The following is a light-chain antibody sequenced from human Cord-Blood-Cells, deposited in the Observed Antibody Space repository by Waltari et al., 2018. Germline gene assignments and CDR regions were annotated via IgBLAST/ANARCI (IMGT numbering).Light chain of an antibody. CDR1: QSISSY. V-gene: IGKV1-39*01. J-gene: IGKJ2*01. Sequence: IQMTHSPSSLSASVRDRVTITCRASQSISSYLNWYQQKPGKAPKLLIYAASSLQSGVPSRFSGSGSGTDFTLTISSLQPEDFATYYCQQSYSTPYTFGQGTKLEIK. CDR2: AAS. CDR3: QQSYSTPYT.